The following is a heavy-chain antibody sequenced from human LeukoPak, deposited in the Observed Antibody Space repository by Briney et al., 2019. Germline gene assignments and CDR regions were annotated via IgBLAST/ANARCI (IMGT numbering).Heavy chain of an antibody. V-gene: IGHV3-23*01. D-gene: IGHD5-18*01. CDR2: ISGSGGST. CDR1: GFTFSSYA. Sequence: GGSLRLSCAASGFTFSSYAMSWVRQAPGKGLEWVSAISGSGGSTYYADSVKGRFTISRDNSKNTLYLQMNSLRAEDTAVYYCAKDHNGDTAMGALGDYWGQGTLVTVSS. CDR3: AKDHNGDTAMGALGDY. J-gene: IGHJ4*02.